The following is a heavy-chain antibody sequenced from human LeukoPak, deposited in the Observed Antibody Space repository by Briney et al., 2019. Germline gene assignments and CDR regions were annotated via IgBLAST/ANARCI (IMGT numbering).Heavy chain of an antibody. CDR3: ARDSPVLEWLFMEQTWNWFDP. D-gene: IGHD3-3*01. CDR1: GFTFSSYW. V-gene: IGHV3-7*03. CDR2: IKQDGSEK. J-gene: IGHJ5*02. Sequence: GGSLRLSCAASGFTFSSYWMSWVRQAPGKGLEWVANIKQDGSEKYYVDSVKGRFTISRDNAKNSLYLQMNSLRAEDTAVYYCARDSPVLEWLFMEQTWNWFDPWGQGALVTVSS.